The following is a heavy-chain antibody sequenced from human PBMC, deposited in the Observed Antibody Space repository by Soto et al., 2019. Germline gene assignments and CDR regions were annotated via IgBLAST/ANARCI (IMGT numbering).Heavy chain of an antibody. D-gene: IGHD3-10*01. Sequence: QVQLVQSGAAVKRPGSSVKVSCKASGDTFSFYSINWVRQAPGLGLEWMGRINPILSMSNYAQRFQGRVTMTADKSTSTAYMDLSSLRSEDTAIYYCATSYGSGYRAFDYWGQGALVTVSS. V-gene: IGHV1-69*02. J-gene: IGHJ4*02. CDR3: ATSYGSGYRAFDY. CDR1: GDTFSFYS. CDR2: INPILSMS.